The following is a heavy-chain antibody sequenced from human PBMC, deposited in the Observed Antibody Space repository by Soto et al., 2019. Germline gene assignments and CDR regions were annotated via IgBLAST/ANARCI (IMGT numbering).Heavy chain of an antibody. D-gene: IGHD5-12*01. V-gene: IGHV4-30-4*02. Sequence: PSDTSSLICTVSGGSISSGDYYWSWIRQPPGKGLEWIGYIYYSGSTNYNPSLKSRVTISVDTSKNQFSLKLSSVTAADTAVYYCARSPSGYTMDYCGQETLVTAAS. CDR2: IYYSGST. CDR1: GGSISSGDYY. J-gene: IGHJ4*02. CDR3: ARSPSGYTMDY.